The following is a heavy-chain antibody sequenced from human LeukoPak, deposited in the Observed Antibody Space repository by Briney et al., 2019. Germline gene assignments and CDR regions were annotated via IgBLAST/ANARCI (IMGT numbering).Heavy chain of an antibody. CDR2: IYYSGST. CDR3: ARDGGPHYDITHQFDY. Sequence: SETLSLTCTVSGGSIITYYWTWIRQPPGKGLEWIGYIYYSGSTNYNPSLKSRVTISVDTSKNQFSLKLSSVTAEDTAVYYCARDGGPHYDITHQFDYWGQGTLVTVSS. CDR1: GGSIITYY. V-gene: IGHV4-59*01. J-gene: IGHJ4*02. D-gene: IGHD3-9*01.